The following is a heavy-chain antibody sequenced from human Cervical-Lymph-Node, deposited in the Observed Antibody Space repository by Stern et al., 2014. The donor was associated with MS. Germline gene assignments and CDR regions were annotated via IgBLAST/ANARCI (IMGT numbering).Heavy chain of an antibody. D-gene: IGHD2-15*01. CDR3: ASAGYCSGGSCYFHFDF. J-gene: IGHJ4*02. CDR2: IWPGDSDT. Sequence: VQLVQSGAEVRKPGESLKISCKAFGYSFSTYWIGWVRQMPGKGLEWMGIIWPGDSDTRYSPSFQGRVNISADTSINTIYLQWSSLKASDTAMYYCASAGYCSGGSCYFHFDFWGQGTLVAVSS. CDR1: GYSFSTYW. V-gene: IGHV5-51*01.